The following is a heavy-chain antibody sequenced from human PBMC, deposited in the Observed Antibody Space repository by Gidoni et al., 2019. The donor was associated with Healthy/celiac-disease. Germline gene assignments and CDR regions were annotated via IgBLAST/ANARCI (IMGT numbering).Heavy chain of an antibody. CDR3: ARQDSSGWSEGYYFDY. CDR2: ISSSGSPI. V-gene: IGHV3-48*01. D-gene: IGHD6-19*01. Sequence: EVQLVASGGDFVQPGGSLRLSCGAFGSPFSNYMMNWVRQAPGKGLEWVSYISSSGSPIYYADSVKGRVTISRDNAKKSLYLQMNSLRVEDTAMYYCARQDSSGWSEGYYFDYWGQGTLVTVSS. CDR1: GSPFSNYM. J-gene: IGHJ4*02.